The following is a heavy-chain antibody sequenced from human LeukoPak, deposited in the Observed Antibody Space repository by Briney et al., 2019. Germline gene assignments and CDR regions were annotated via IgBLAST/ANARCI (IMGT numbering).Heavy chain of an antibody. D-gene: IGHD2-2*01. CDR3: AKDKRESIVVVPAAMARDY. CDR1: GFTFSSYG. Sequence: PGGSLRLSCAASGFTFSSYGMHWVRQAPGKGLEWVAFIRYDGSNKYYADSVKGRFTISRDNSKNTLYLQMNSLRAEDTAVYYCAKDKRESIVVVPAAMARDYWGQGTLVTVSS. V-gene: IGHV3-30*02. CDR2: IRYDGSNK. J-gene: IGHJ4*02.